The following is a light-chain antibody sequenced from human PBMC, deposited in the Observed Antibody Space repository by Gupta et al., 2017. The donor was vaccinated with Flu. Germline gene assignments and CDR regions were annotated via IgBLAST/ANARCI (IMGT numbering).Light chain of an antibody. CDR1: QDIYDY. J-gene: IGKJ1*01. CDR2: AAS. CDR3: QQYASYPRT. V-gene: IGKV1-8*01. Sequence: PSSLSASTGDRVTITCRASQDIYDYIAWYQQKPGTAPKLLIYAASTLQSGVPSRFSGSGSGTDFTLTVSGLQSEDFAIYYCQQYASYPRTFGQGTKVEI.